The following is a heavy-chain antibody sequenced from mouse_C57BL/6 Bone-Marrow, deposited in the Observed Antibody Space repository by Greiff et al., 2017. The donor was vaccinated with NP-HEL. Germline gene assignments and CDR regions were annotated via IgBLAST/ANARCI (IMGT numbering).Heavy chain of an antibody. CDR2: IYPGSGST. CDR1: GYTFTSYW. Sequence: VQLQQPGAELVKPGASVKMSCKASGYTFTSYWITWVKQRPGQGLEWIGDIYPGSGSTNYNEQFTSKATLTVDTSSSTAYMQLSSLTSEDSAVYYCARCYYAVLGEYYYAMDYWGQGTSVTVSS. CDR3: ARCYYAVLGEYYYAMDY. V-gene: IGHV1-55*01. J-gene: IGHJ4*01. D-gene: IGHD2-1*01.